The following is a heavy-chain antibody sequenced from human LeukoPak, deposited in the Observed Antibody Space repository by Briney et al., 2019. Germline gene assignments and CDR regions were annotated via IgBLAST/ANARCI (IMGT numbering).Heavy chain of an antibody. CDR1: GGTFISYA. D-gene: IGHD5-18*01. V-gene: IGHV1-69*06. Sequence: GASVKVSCKGSGGTFISYAISWVGQARGQGGEWMGGIIPIFGRANNAQKFQGRGTITADKSTSTAYMELSSLRSEDTAVYYCARCSAVQLWELTSFDYWGQGTLVTVSS. CDR3: ARCSAVQLWELTSFDY. J-gene: IGHJ4*02. CDR2: IIPIFGRA.